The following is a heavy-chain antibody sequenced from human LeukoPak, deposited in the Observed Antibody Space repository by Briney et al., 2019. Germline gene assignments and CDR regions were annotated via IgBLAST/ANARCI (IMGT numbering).Heavy chain of an antibody. CDR2: ISASGDTT. CDR1: GFTFSSHV. CDR3: AKARVLDLDY. D-gene: IGHD2-8*01. J-gene: IGHJ4*02. V-gene: IGHV3-23*01. Sequence: GGSLRLSCAASGFTFSSHVMSWVRQAPGKGLEWVSDISASGDTTYYADSVKGRFTISRDNSKNTLDLQMNSLRAEDTAVYYCAKARVLDLDYWGQGTLVTVSS.